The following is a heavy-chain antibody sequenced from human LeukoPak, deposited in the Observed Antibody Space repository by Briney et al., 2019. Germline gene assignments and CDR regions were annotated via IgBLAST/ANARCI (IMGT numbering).Heavy chain of an antibody. V-gene: IGHV3-30*02. D-gene: IGHD6-19*01. CDR3: AEGAVARGFFDY. Sequence: GGSLRLSCAASGFTFSSYGMHWVRQAPGKGLEWVAFIRYDGSNKYYADSVKGRFTISRDNSKNTLYLQMNSLRAEDTAVYYCAEGAVARGFFDYWGQGTLVTVSS. J-gene: IGHJ4*02. CDR1: GFTFSSYG. CDR2: IRYDGSNK.